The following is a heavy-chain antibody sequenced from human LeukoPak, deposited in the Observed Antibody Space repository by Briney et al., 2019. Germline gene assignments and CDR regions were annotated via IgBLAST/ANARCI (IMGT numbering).Heavy chain of an antibody. CDR1: GGSISSSSYY. CDR2: IYYSGST. CDR3: ARGAYDSSGYYIDY. V-gene: IGHV4-39*07. J-gene: IGHJ4*02. Sequence: PSETLSLTCTVSGGSISSSSYYWGWIRQPPGKGLEWIGSIYYSGSTYYNPSLKSRVTISVDTSKNQFSLKLSSVTAADTAVYYCARGAYDSSGYYIDYWGQGTLVTVSS. D-gene: IGHD3-22*01.